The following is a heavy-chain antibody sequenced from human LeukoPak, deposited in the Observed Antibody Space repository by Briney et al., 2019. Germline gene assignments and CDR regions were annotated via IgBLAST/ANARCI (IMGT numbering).Heavy chain of an antibody. CDR3: AKDLIFGVVIIPLRNWFDP. J-gene: IGHJ5*02. V-gene: IGHV3-43*02. D-gene: IGHD3-3*01. CDR1: GFTFDDYA. Sequence: GGSLRLSCAASGFTFDDYAMHWVRQAPGKGLEWVSLISGDGGSTYYADSVKGRFTISRDNSKNSLYLQMNSLRTEDTALYYCAKDLIFGVVIIPLRNWFDPWGQGTLVTVSS. CDR2: ISGDGGST.